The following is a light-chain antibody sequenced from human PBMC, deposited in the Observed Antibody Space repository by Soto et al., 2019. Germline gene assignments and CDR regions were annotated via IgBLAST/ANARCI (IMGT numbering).Light chain of an antibody. V-gene: IGLV1-40*01. CDR1: YSDIGAGYG. CDR3: QSFDSSRIGLL. CDR2: DTT. Sequence: QSVLTQPPSVTGAPGQRVTISCTGSYSDIGAGYGVHWYQQFPHSAPKLLIYDTTNRPSGVPDRFSGSRSGTSASLAITGLQAEDEADYYCQSFDSSRIGLLFGGGTKLTVL. J-gene: IGLJ2*01.